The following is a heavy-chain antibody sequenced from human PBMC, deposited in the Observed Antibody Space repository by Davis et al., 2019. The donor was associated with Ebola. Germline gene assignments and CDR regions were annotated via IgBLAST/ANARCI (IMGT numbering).Heavy chain of an antibody. Sequence: GGSLRLSCAASGFTFSTYWIHWVRQAPGKGLEWVSTYGTSADTYYADSVKGRFTISRDNSKNTLYLQMNGLRVEDTAIYYCAKDTSNIWFDIWGQGTMVTVSS. CDR1: GFTFSTYW. CDR2: GTSADT. V-gene: IGHV3-23*01. D-gene: IGHD1-26*01. CDR3: AKDTSNIWFDI. J-gene: IGHJ3*02.